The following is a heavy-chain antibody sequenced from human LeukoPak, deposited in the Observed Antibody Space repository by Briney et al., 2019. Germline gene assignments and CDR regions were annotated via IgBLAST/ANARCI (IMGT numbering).Heavy chain of an antibody. CDR3: ATYLGVTAAFDI. CDR1: GFIVSSNY. J-gene: IGHJ3*02. Sequence: GGSLRLSCAASGFIVSSNYMSWVRQAPGKGLEWVSIIYSGAGTTYADSVKGRFTISRDKSKNTVYLQMNSLRVEDTAVYYCATYLGVTAAFDIWGLGTTVTVSP. V-gene: IGHV3-53*01. CDR2: IYSGAGT. D-gene: IGHD3-10*01.